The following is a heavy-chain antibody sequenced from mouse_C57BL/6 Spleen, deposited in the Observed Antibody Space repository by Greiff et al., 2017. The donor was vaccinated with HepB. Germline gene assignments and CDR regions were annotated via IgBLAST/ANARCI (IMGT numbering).Heavy chain of an antibody. CDR2: IYPGDGDT. V-gene: IGHV1-82*01. CDR3: ARVGMDY. J-gene: IGHJ4*01. Sequence: VQLQQSGPELVKPGASVKISCKASGYAFSSSWMNWVKQRPGKGLEWIGRIYPGDGDTNYNGKFKGKATLTADKSSSTAYMQLSSLTSEDSAVYFCARVGMDYWGQGTSVTVSS. CDR1: GYAFSSSW.